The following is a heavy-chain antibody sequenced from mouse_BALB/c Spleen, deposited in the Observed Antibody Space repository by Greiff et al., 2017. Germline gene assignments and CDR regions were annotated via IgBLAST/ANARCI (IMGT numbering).Heavy chain of an antibody. CDR3: ARDYDYDGGFAY. J-gene: IGHJ3*01. Sequence: VQLQQSGAELVRPGSSVKISCKASGYAFSSYWMNWVKQRPGQGLEWIGQIYPRDGDTNYNGKFKGKATLTADKSSSTAYMQLSSLTSEDSAVYFCARDYDYDGGFAYWGQGTLVTVSA. D-gene: IGHD2-4*01. CDR1: GYAFSSYW. V-gene: IGHV1-80*01. CDR2: IYPRDGDT.